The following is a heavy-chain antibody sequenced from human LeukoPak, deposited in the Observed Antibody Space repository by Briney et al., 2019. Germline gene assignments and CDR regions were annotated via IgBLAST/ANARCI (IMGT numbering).Heavy chain of an antibody. CDR2: IYTGGTT. CDR3: ARVGNRRQWLGAFDI. V-gene: IGHV4-4*07. J-gene: IGHJ3*02. CDR1: GYSMKYDY. D-gene: IGHD6-19*01. Sequence: SETLSLTCTVSGYSMKYDYWSWVRQPAGKGLEWIARIYTGGTTNYNPSLKNRATISVDKSNNQFSLKLSSVTAADTAVYYCARVGNRRQWLGAFDIWGQGTMVTVSS.